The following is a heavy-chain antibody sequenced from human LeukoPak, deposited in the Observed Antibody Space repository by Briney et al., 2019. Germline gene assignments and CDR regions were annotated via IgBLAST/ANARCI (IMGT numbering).Heavy chain of an antibody. J-gene: IGHJ4*02. CDR2: IKGDGSST. CDR1: GFTFSTYW. CDR3: ARASTTVPNLLDH. Sequence: GGSLRLSCAASGFTFSTYWMHWVRQAPGKGLVWVARIKGDGSSTIYADSVKGRFTISRDNSKNTLYLQTSSLRAEDTAVYYCARASTTVPNLLDHWGRGTLVTVSS. D-gene: IGHD4-17*01. V-gene: IGHV3-74*01.